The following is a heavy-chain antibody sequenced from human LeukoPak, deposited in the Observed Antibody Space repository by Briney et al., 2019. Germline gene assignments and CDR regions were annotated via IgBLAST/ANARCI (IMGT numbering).Heavy chain of an antibody. CDR1: GFTFSNAW. Sequence: PGGSPRLSCAASGFTFSNAWMSWVRQAPGKGLEWVGRIKSKTDGGTTDYAAPVKGRFTISRDDSKNTLYLQMNSLKTEDTAVYYCTTDRYCSSTSCHNDYWGQGTLVTVSS. CDR3: TTDRYCSSTSCHNDY. D-gene: IGHD2-2*01. V-gene: IGHV3-15*01. CDR2: IKSKTDGGTT. J-gene: IGHJ4*02.